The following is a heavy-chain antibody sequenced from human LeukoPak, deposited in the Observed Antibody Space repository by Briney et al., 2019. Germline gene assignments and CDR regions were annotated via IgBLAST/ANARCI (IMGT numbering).Heavy chain of an antibody. CDR2: INPNSGGT. Sequence: ASVKVSCKASGYSFTGYFIHWVRQAPGQGLEWMAWINPNSGGTNYAQKFQGRVTMTRDTSISTAYMELSRLRSDDTAVYYCARANTYYDILTGYSPSRFDYWGQGTLVTVSS. V-gene: IGHV1-2*02. J-gene: IGHJ4*02. D-gene: IGHD3-9*01. CDR3: ARANTYYDILTGYSPSRFDY. CDR1: GYSFTGYF.